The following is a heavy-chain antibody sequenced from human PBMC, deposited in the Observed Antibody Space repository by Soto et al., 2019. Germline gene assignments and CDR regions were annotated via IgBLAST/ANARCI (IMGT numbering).Heavy chain of an antibody. V-gene: IGHV3-21*01. D-gene: IGHD2-2*01. CDR1: GFTFNNYT. CDR3: ARDTSPPYSYYYYGMDV. CDR2: ITSSSNYI. Sequence: PGGSLRLSCAASGFTFNNYTLNWVRQAPGKGLEWVSSITSSSNYIYYADSVKGRFTISRDNAKNSLFLQMNSLRAEDTAVYYCARDTSPPYSYYYYGMDVWGQGTTVTVSS. J-gene: IGHJ6*02.